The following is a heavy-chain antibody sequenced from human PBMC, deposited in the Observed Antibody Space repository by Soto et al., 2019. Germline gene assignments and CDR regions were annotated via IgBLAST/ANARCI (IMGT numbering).Heavy chain of an antibody. CDR1: GFSLSTSGMC. J-gene: IGHJ6*03. V-gene: IGHV2-70*11. Sequence: SGPTLVNPTQTLTLTCTFSGFSLSTSGMCVSWIRQPPGKALEWLARIDWDDDKYYSTSLKTRLTISKDTSKNQVVLTMTNMDPVDTATYYRARIRGSRGYCSGGSCYSGYYYYYMDVWGKGTTVPVYS. CDR3: ARIRGSRGYCSGGSCYSGYYYYYMDV. CDR2: IDWDDDK. D-gene: IGHD2-15*01.